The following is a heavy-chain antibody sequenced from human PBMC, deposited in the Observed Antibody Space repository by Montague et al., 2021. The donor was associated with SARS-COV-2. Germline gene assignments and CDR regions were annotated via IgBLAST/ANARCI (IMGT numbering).Heavy chain of an antibody. J-gene: IGHJ3*02. CDR2: IYYSGST. CDR1: GGSISGYY. V-gene: IGHV4-59*01. CDR3: ARVSDFWSGYYTAVGAFDI. Sequence: SETLSLTCTVSGGSISGYYWSWIRQPPGKGLEWIGYIYYSGSTNYNPSLKSRVTISVDTSKNQFSLKLSSVTAADTAVYYCARVSDFWSGYYTAVGAFDIWGQGTMVTVSS. D-gene: IGHD3-3*01.